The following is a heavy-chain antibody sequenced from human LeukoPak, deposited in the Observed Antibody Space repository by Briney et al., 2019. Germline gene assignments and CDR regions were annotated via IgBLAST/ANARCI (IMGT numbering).Heavy chain of an antibody. CDR2: IYYSGST. CDR1: GGSISSYY. Sequence: PSETLSLTCTVSGGSISSYYWSWIRQPPGKGLEWIGYIYYSGSTNYNPSLKSRVTISVDTSKNQFSLKLSSVTAADTAVYYCATSKPRGYSYGMDWGQGTLVTVSS. V-gene: IGHV4-59*01. D-gene: IGHD5-18*01. J-gene: IGHJ4*02. CDR3: ATSKPRGYSYGMD.